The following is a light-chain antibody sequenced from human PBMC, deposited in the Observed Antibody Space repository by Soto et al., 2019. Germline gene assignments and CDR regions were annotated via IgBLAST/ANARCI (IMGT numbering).Light chain of an antibody. Sequence: DIQMTHSPSTLSASVGDRVTMTFRASQSISTWLAWYQQEPGKAPKLLIHKASSLQSGVPSRFSGSGSGTDFTLTISSLHPDDFATYYCQQYNSYSPTFGQGTKV. CDR1: QSISTW. CDR3: QQYNSYSPT. CDR2: KAS. V-gene: IGKV1-5*03. J-gene: IGKJ1*01.